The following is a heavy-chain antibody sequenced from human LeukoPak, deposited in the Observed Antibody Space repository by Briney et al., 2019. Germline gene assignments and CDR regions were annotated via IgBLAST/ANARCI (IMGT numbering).Heavy chain of an antibody. D-gene: IGHD6-19*01. Sequence: GESLKISRKGSGSRFTSYWIGGVRQMPGKGLEGMGIIYPGDYDNRYSPSFQGQVTISADKSISTAYLQWSSLKASDTAMYYCAREYSSGWSDYWGQGTLVTVSS. CDR3: AREYSSGWSDY. J-gene: IGHJ4*02. V-gene: IGHV5-51*01. CDR2: IYPGDYDN. CDR1: GSRFTSYW.